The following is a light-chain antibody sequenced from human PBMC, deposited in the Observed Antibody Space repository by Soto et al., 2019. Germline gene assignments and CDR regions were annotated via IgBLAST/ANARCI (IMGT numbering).Light chain of an antibody. CDR2: EVI. J-gene: IGLJ2*01. Sequence: SVLAQPASVSGSPGQSITISCTGSSSDVGTYNYVSWYQQHPGKAPKLMLFEVINRPSGISNRFSGSKSGNTASLTISGLQSEDEAVYYCSSYTNGNTAVVFGGGTKLTVL. CDR3: SSYTNGNTAVV. CDR1: SSDVGTYNY. V-gene: IGLV2-14*01.